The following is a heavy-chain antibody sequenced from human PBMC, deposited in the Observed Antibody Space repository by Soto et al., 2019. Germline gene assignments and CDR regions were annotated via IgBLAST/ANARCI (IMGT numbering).Heavy chain of an antibody. Sequence: SETLSLTCAVYGGSFSGYYWSWIRQPPGKGLEWIGEINHSGSTNYNPSLKSRVTISVDTSKNKFSLKLSSVTAADTAVYYCARNRIRVWFGELSYFDPWGQGTLVTVSS. D-gene: IGHD3-10*01. V-gene: IGHV4-34*01. J-gene: IGHJ5*02. CDR1: GGSFSGYY. CDR3: ARNRIRVWFGELSYFDP. CDR2: INHSGST.